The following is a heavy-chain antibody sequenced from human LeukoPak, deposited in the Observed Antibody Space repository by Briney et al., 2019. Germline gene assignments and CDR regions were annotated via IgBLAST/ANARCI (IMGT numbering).Heavy chain of an antibody. CDR1: GFTFSSYA. V-gene: IGHV3-23*01. CDR3: ARDTRAPIVVVPAARSQH. J-gene: IGHJ1*01. D-gene: IGHD2-2*01. CDR2: ISGSGGST. Sequence: GGSLRLSCAASGFTFSSYAMSWVRQAPGKGLEWVSAISGSGGSTYYADSVKGRFTISRDNSKNTLYLQMNSLRAEDTAVYYCARDTRAPIVVVPAARSQHWGQGTLVTVSS.